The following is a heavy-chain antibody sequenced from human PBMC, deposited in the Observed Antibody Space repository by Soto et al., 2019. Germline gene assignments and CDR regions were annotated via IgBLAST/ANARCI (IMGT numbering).Heavy chain of an antibody. CDR2: ISATGGST. J-gene: IGHJ6*02. CDR1: GFTFSGYA. CDR3: AKPTPPKRNILTGYNYYYNGLDV. Sequence: HPGGSLRLSCAASGFTFSGYAMNWVRQAPGKGLEWVSSISATGGSTYYADSVKGRFTIFRDNSKNTLFLQIKSLRAEDTAVYYCAKPTPPKRNILTGYNYYYNGLDVWGQGTTVTVSS. V-gene: IGHV3-23*01. D-gene: IGHD3-9*01.